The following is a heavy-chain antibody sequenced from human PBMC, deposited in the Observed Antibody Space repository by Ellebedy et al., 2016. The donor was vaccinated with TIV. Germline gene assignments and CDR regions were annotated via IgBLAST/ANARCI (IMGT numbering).Heavy chain of an antibody. V-gene: IGHV4-31*03. CDR3: ARVILWFGESTNWFDP. D-gene: IGHD3-10*01. J-gene: IGHJ5*02. CDR2: ISHSGTT. Sequence: SETLSLTXTVSGASINSGDYYWSWIRQHPGKGLEWIGYISHSGTTYYNPSLKSRITISLDTSRNQFSLKLNSVTAADTAVFYCARVILWFGESTNWFDPWGQGTLVTVSS. CDR1: GASINSGDYY.